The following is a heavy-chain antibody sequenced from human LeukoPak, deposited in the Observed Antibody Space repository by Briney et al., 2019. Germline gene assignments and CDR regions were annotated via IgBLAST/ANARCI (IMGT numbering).Heavy chain of an antibody. CDR1: GFTFSSYA. CDR2: ISGSGGST. V-gene: IGHV3-23*01. J-gene: IGHJ6*03. Sequence: GGSLRLSCAASGFTFSSYAMSWVRQAPGKGLEWGSAISGSGGSTYYADSVKGRFTISRDNSKNTLYLQMNSLRAEDTAVYYCAKGNSYGSYYYYYYMDVWGKGTTVTVSS. CDR3: AKGNSYGSYYYYYYMDV. D-gene: IGHD5-18*01.